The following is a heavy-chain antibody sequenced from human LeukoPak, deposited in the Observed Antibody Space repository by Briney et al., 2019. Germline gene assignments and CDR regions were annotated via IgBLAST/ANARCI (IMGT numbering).Heavy chain of an antibody. D-gene: IGHD3-22*01. CDR1: GYTFTSYY. CDR3: ARAVRPDYYDSSGYNPFDY. V-gene: IGHV1-46*01. CDR2: INPSGGST. J-gene: IGHJ4*02. Sequence: ASVKVSCKASGYTFTSYYMHWVRQAPGQGLEWMRIINPSGGSTSYAQKFQGRVTMTRDTSTSTVYMELSSLRSEDTAVYYCARAVRPDYYDSSGYNPFDYWGQGTLVTVSS.